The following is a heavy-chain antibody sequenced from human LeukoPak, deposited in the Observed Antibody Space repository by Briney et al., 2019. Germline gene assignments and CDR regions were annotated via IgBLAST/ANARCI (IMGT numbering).Heavy chain of an antibody. Sequence: ASVKLSCKASGYTFTSYGISWVRQPPGQALELMACIIAYNGNTNYAQKIQGRVTLTTDTSTSTAYLELRSLRSDDTAVYYCARDPYSSSSGFDYWGQGTLVTVSS. V-gene: IGHV1-18*01. CDR1: GYTFTSYG. CDR2: IIAYNGNT. CDR3: ARDPYSSSSGFDY. D-gene: IGHD6-6*01. J-gene: IGHJ4*02.